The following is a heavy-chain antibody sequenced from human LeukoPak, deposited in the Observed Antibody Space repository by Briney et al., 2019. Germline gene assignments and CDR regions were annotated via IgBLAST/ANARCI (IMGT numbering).Heavy chain of an antibody. V-gene: IGHV3-7*01. CDR3: ATYSSLNRREFQY. Sequence: GSLRLSCAASGFTFSSYWMSWVRQAPGKGLEWVANIKQDGSEKCYVDSVKGRFTISRDNAKNSLYLQMNSLRAEDTAVYYCATYSSLNRREFQYWGQGTLLTVSS. J-gene: IGHJ1*01. D-gene: IGHD3-22*01. CDR1: GFTFSSYW. CDR2: IKQDGSEK.